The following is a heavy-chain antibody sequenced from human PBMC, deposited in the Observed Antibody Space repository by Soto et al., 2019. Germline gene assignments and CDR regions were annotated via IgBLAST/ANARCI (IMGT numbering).Heavy chain of an antibody. Sequence: QVQLVQSGAEVKKPGSSVKVSCKASGGTFSSYAISWVRQAPGQGLEWMGGIIPIFGTANYAQKFQGRVTITADKSTSTADMELSSLRSEDTAVYYCARPRGYYDSSGYYRLGYFDYWGQGTLVTVSS. D-gene: IGHD3-22*01. CDR3: ARPRGYYDSSGYYRLGYFDY. CDR1: GGTFSSYA. CDR2: IIPIFGTA. J-gene: IGHJ4*02. V-gene: IGHV1-69*06.